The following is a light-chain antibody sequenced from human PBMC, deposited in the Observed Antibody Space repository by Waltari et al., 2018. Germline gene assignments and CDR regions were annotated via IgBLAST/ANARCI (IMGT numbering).Light chain of an antibody. J-gene: IGKJ2*01. Sequence: DIQMTQSPSSLSASVGDTVTITCRASQGVSSWLAWYQQKPGKAPTVLVYKASSLQSGVPSRFSGSGSGTNFTLTISSLQPEDFATYYCQQYDSAPYNFGQGTNVEI. V-gene: IGKV1D-16*01. CDR3: QQYDSAPYN. CDR2: KAS. CDR1: QGVSSW.